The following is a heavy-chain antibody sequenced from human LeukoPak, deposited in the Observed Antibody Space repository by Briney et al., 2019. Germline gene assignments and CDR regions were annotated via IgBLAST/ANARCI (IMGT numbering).Heavy chain of an antibody. D-gene: IGHD6-13*01. CDR2: INPNSGVT. V-gene: IGHV1-2*02. CDR1: GYTFIGYY. CDR3: ARIKWAAAND. Sequence: GASVKVSCKASGYTFIGYYMHWVRQAPGQGLEWMGWINPNSGVTNYAQNFQGRVTMTRDTSINTAYMELSSLRSDDTAVYYCARIKWAAANDWGQGTLVTVSS. J-gene: IGHJ4*02.